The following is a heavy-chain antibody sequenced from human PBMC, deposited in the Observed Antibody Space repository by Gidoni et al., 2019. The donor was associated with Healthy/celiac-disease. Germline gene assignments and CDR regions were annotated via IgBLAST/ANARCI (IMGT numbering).Heavy chain of an antibody. D-gene: IGHD3-22*01. CDR3: ARAHSSGYN. V-gene: IGHV3-33*01. CDR2: IWYDGSNK. Sequence: VQLVESGGGVVQPGRSLRLSCAASGFTFSSYGTHWVRQAPGTGLEWVAVIWYDGSNKYYADSVKGRFTISRDNSKNTLYLQMNSLRAEDTAVYYCARAHSSGYNWGQGTLVTVSS. J-gene: IGHJ4*02. CDR1: GFTFSSYG.